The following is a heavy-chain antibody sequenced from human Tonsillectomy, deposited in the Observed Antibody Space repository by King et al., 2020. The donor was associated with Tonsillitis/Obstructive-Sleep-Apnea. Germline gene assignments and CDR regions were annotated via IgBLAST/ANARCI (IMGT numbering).Heavy chain of an antibody. J-gene: IGHJ6*02. CDR2: ISFDGSNK. CDR3: AKDIDERIHYAPGTGYYGMDV. V-gene: IGHV3-30*18. Sequence: VQLVESGGGVVQPGRSLRLSCAASGFTFSIYGMHWVRQAPGKGLEWVAVISFDGSNKYYADSVKGRFTISGDNSKNTLYLQMNSLRAEDTAVYYWAKDIDERIHYAPGTGYYGMDVWGQGTTVTVSS. CDR1: GFTFSIYG. D-gene: IGHD2-2*01.